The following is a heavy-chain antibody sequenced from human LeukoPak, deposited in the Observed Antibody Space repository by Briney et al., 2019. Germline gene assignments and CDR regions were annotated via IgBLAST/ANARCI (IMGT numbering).Heavy chain of an antibody. CDR1: GESIKSFY. V-gene: IGHV4-4*07. D-gene: IGHD3-22*01. CDR3: ARLGRLGSGYFLAAQTLFDY. J-gene: IGHJ4*02. CDR2: IYTSGST. Sequence: PSETLSLTCTVSGESIKSFYWSWIRQPAGKGLEWIGRIYTSGSTNYSPSLKSRVTISVDTSKNQFSLKLSSVTAADTAVYYCARLGRLGSGYFLAAQTLFDYWGQGTLVTVSS.